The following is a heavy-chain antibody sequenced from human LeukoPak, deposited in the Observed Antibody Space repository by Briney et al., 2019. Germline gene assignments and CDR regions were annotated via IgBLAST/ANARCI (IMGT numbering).Heavy chain of an antibody. Sequence: QAGGSLRLSCAASGFTVSSNYMSWVRQAPGKGLEWVSVIYSGGSTYYADSVKGRFTISRDNSKNTLYLQMNSLRAEDTAVYYCARFQPVLHSFDIWGQGTMVTVSS. CDR3: ARFQPVLHSFDI. CDR2: IYSGGST. CDR1: GFTVSSNY. V-gene: IGHV3-66*01. J-gene: IGHJ3*02. D-gene: IGHD3-10*01.